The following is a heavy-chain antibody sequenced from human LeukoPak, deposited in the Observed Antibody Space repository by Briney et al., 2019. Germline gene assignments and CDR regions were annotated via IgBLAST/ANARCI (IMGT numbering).Heavy chain of an antibody. CDR3: ARAGGSSGWYEAFDY. V-gene: IGHV3-11*06. CDR1: GFTFSDYY. CDR2: ISSSSSYT. Sequence: GGSLRLSCAASGFTFSDYYMSWIRQAPGKGLEWVSYISSSSSYTNYADSVKGRFTISRDNAKNSLYLQMNSLRAEDTAVYYCARAGGSSGWYEAFDYWGQGTLVTVSS. J-gene: IGHJ4*02. D-gene: IGHD6-19*01.